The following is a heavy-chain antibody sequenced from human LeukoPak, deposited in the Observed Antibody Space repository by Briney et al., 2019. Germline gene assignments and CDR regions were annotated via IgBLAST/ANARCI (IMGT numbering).Heavy chain of an antibody. CDR1: GFTVSSNY. D-gene: IGHD6-13*01. Sequence: GGSLRLSCAASGFTVSSNYMSWVRQAPGKGLEWVSIIYSDGSTYYADSVKGRFTISRDNSKNTLHLQVNSLRAEDTAVYYCARIGGAAAGHFDYWGQGTLVTVSS. CDR3: ARIGGAAAGHFDY. J-gene: IGHJ4*02. CDR2: IYSDGST. V-gene: IGHV3-53*01.